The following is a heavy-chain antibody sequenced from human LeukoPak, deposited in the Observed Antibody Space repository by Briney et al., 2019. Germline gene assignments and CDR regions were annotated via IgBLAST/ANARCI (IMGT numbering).Heavy chain of an antibody. CDR3: AKGHGGWPSDGLSMDV. J-gene: IGHJ6*02. V-gene: IGHV3-23*01. CDR2: TSGSSGTT. Sequence: GGSLRLSCAASGFTFSGYAMSWVRQAPGKGLEWVSGTSGSSGTTYYADSVKGRFTISRDNSKNTLYLQMNSLRAEDTAVYYCAKGHGGWPSDGLSMDVWGQGTTVTVSS. D-gene: IGHD6-19*01. CDR1: GFTFSGYA.